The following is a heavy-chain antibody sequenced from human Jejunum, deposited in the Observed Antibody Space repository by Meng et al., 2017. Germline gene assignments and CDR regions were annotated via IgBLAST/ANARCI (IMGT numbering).Heavy chain of an antibody. V-gene: IGHV3-33*01. CDR3: ARDLRFCRSTNCPYYFDY. J-gene: IGHJ4*02. D-gene: IGHD2-2*01. CDR2: IWYDESNI. CDR1: GFSFNNYG. Sequence: GGSLRLSCVASGFSFNNYGMHWVRQAPGKGLEWVAVIWYDESNINYAASVEGRFTISRDNSKDTLYLEMNSLRAEDTAIYYCARDLRFCRSTNCPYYFDYWGQGTLVTVSS.